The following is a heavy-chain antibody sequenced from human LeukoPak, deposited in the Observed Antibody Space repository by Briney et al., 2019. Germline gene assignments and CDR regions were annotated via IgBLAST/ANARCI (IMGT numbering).Heavy chain of an antibody. D-gene: IGHD5-18*01. CDR2: IYYSGST. J-gene: IGHJ6*02. CDR3: ARGGRGIQLWSGGPTYGMDV. V-gene: IGHV4-31*03. CDR1: GGSISSGGYY. Sequence: PSQTLSLTCTVSGGSISSGGYYWSWIRQHPGKGLEWIGYIYYSGSTYYNPSLKSRVTISVDTSKNQFSLKLSSVTAADTAVHYCARGGRGIQLWSGGPTYGMDVWGQGTTVTVSS.